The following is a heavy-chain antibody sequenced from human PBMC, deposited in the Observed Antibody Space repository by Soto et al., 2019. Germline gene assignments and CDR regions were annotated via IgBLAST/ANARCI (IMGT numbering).Heavy chain of an antibody. D-gene: IGHD3-3*01. V-gene: IGHV4-34*01. CDR1: GGSFSGYY. Sequence: SETLSLTCAVYGGSFSGYYRSWIRQPPGKGLEWIGEINHSGSTNYNPSLKSRVTISVDTSKNQFSLKLSSVTAADTAVYYCARGLRFLEWLEYYGMDVWGQGTTVTV. J-gene: IGHJ6*02. CDR2: INHSGST. CDR3: ARGLRFLEWLEYYGMDV.